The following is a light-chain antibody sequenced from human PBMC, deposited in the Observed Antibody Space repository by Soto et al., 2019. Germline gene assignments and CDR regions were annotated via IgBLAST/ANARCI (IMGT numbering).Light chain of an antibody. CDR1: QSVSSD. J-gene: IGKJ1*01. CDR2: GAS. Sequence: EIGMTQSPATLSVSPGERATLSCRASQSVSSDLAWYHQKPGQPPRLLIYGASTRATGIPARFSGSGSGTEFTLTINSLQSEDFAVYYCQQYNNWPRTFGQGTKVDI. V-gene: IGKV3-15*01. CDR3: QQYNNWPRT.